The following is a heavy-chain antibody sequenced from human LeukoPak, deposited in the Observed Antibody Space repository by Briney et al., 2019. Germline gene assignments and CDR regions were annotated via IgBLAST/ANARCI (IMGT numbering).Heavy chain of an antibody. CDR2: INHSGST. CDR1: GGSFSGYY. V-gene: IGHV4-34*01. J-gene: IGHJ4*02. Sequence: SETLSLTCAVYGGSFSGYYWSWIRQPPGKGLEWIGEINHSGSTNYNPSPKSRVTISVDTSKNQFSLKLSSVTAADTAVYYCASRRYHYDSSGYRYWGQGTLVTVSS. CDR3: ASRRYHYDSSGYRY. D-gene: IGHD3-22*01.